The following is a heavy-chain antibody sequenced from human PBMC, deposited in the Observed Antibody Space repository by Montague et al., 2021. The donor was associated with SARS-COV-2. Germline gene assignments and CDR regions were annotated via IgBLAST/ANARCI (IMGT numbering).Heavy chain of an antibody. J-gene: IGHJ4*02. CDR2: IYHSGST. CDR3: ARDVRYYDFWSGRAQTSPDY. V-gene: IGHV4-38-2*02. D-gene: IGHD3-3*01. Sequence: SETLSLTCTVSGYSISGGYYWGWIRQPPRKGLEWIGSIYHSGSTYYNPSLKSRVTISVDTSKNQFSLKLSSVTAADTAVYYCARDVRYYDFWSGRAQTSPDYWGQGTLVTVSS. CDR1: GYSISGGYY.